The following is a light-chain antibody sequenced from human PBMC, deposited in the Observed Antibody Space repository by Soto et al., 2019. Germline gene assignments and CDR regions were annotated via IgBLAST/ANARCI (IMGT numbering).Light chain of an antibody. CDR2: GAS. CDR1: QSVRSSS. V-gene: IGKV3-20*01. Sequence: EIVLTQSPDTLSLSPGERATLSCRASQSVRSSSLMWYQQKSGQAPRLLIYGASARATGIPDRFSGSGSGTDFTLTISRLEPEDFAVYYCQQYGSSPWTFGQGTKVEIK. CDR3: QQYGSSPWT. J-gene: IGKJ1*01.